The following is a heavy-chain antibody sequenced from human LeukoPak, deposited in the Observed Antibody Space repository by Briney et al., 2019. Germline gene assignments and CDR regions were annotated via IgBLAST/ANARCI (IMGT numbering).Heavy chain of an antibody. Sequence: GGSLRLSCTASGVTFSSDAVSWVRHAPGKGMEWVSAVSGSGGSTYYADSVKGRVTISRDNSKNTLYLQMNSLRAEDTAVYYCAKGTGGLSAAAGTPGYWGQGTLVTVSS. V-gene: IGHV3-23*01. CDR3: AKGTGGLSAAAGTPGY. CDR1: GVTFSSDA. CDR2: VSGSGGST. J-gene: IGHJ4*02. D-gene: IGHD6-13*01.